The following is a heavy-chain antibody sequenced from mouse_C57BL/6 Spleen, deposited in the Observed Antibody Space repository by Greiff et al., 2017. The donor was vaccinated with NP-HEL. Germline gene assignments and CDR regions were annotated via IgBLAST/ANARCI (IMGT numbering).Heavy chain of an antibody. Sequence: EVQLVESEGGLVQPGSSMKLSCTASGFTFSDYYMAWVRQVPEKGLEWVANINYDGSSTYYLDSLKSRFIISRDNAKNILYLQMSSLKSEDTATYYCARGIYYYGSSPYDAMDYWGQGTSVTVSS. V-gene: IGHV5-16*01. CDR1: GFTFSDYY. J-gene: IGHJ4*01. D-gene: IGHD1-1*01. CDR2: INYDGSST. CDR3: ARGIYYYGSSPYDAMDY.